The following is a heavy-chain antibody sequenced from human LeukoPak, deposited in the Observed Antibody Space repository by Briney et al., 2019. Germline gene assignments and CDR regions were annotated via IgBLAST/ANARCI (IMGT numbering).Heavy chain of an antibody. CDR1: GFTFSDYY. CDR3: ARDYYGY. V-gene: IGHV3-11*04. J-gene: IGHJ4*02. D-gene: IGHD1-26*01. Sequence: GGSLRLSCAASGFTFSDYYMSWIRQAPGKVLEWVSYISTGVSSKFYAESVKGRFTISRDNAKNALYLQMNSLRVEDTAVYYCARDYYGYWGQGTLVTVSS. CDR2: ISTGVSSK.